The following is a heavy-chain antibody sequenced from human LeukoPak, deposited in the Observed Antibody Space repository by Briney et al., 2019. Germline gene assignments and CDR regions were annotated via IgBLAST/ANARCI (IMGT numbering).Heavy chain of an antibody. D-gene: IGHD3-10*01. Sequence: TSETLSLTCAVYGGSFSGYYWSWIRQPPGKGLEWIGEINHSGSTNYNPSLKSRVTISVDTSKNQFSLKLSSVTAADTAVYYCARGVGRGHYYGMDVGGQGTTVTVSS. CDR1: GGSFSGYY. CDR2: INHSGST. CDR3: ARGVGRGHYYGMDV. J-gene: IGHJ6*02. V-gene: IGHV4-34*01.